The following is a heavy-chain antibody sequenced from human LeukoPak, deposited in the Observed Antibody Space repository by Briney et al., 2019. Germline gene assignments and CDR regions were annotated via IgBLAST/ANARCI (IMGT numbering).Heavy chain of an antibody. V-gene: IGHV4-39*01. CDR2: IYYSGST. CDR1: GGAISSSSYY. D-gene: IGHD4-17*01. J-gene: IGHJ4*02. Sequence: PSETLSLTCTVSGGAISSSSYYWGWIRQPPGKGLEWIGSIYYSGSTYYNPSLKSRVTISVDTSKNQFSLKLSAVYAADTAVYYCARQDYGDYVFHYWGQGTLVTASS. CDR3: ARQDYGDYVFHY.